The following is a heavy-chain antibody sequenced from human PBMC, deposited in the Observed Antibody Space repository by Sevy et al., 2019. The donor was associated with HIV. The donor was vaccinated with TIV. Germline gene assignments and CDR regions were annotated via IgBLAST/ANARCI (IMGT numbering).Heavy chain of an antibody. D-gene: IGHD1-26*01. V-gene: IGHV4-38-2*02. CDR1: GYSISSGYY. Sequence: SETLSLTCAVSGYSISSGYYWGWIRQPPGKGLEWIGSIYHSGSTNYNPSLKSRVTISVDTSKNQFSLKLSSVTAADTAVYYCARDKGGATEWGQGTLVTVSS. J-gene: IGHJ4*02. CDR2: IYHSGST. CDR3: ARDKGGATE.